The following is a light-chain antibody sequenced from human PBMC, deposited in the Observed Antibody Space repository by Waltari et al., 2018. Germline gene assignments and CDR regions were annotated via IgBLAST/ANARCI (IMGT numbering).Light chain of an antibody. Sequence: EIMLTQSPGTLSLSPGERATLSCRASQSISKDLAWYQQKPGQAPRLLIYDASVRATGIPDRFSGSGSGTDFSLTISRLEPEDFAVYYCQKYGTLPATFGQGTKVEIK. CDR1: QSISKD. V-gene: IGKV3-20*01. J-gene: IGKJ1*01. CDR3: QKYGTLPAT. CDR2: DAS.